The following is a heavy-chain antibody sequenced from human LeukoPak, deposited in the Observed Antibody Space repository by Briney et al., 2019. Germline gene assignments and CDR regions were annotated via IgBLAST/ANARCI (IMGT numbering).Heavy chain of an antibody. CDR2: IYYSGST. CDR3: ARDQGVPSGGLDY. Sequence: SETLSLTCTVSGGSLSSYYWSWIRQPPGKGLEWIGYIYYSGSTNYNPSLKSRVTISVDTSKNQFSLKLSSVTAADTAVYYCARDQGVPSGGLDYWGQGTLVTVSS. J-gene: IGHJ4*02. CDR1: GGSLSSYY. D-gene: IGHD2-15*01. V-gene: IGHV4-59*01.